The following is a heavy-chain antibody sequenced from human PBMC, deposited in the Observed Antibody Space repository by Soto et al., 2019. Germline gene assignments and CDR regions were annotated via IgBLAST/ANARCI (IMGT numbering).Heavy chain of an antibody. D-gene: IGHD4-17*01. V-gene: IGHV1-24*01. J-gene: IGHJ3*02. Sequence: GASVKVSCKISGYSLTVLAMHWVLQAPGKGLEWMGSFDPEDGERMYAQKLQGRIAMTEDTSTDTAYMELSSLRSEGTAVYYCATVGYGDYGYIWGQGTMVTVSS. CDR1: GYSLTVLA. CDR2: FDPEDGER. CDR3: ATVGYGDYGYI.